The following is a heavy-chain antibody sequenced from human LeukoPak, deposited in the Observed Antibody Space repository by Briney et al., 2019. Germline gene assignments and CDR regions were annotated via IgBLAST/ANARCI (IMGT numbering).Heavy chain of an antibody. CDR2: ISAYNGNT. CDR1: GGTFSSYA. V-gene: IGHV1-18*01. CDR3: ARDGLGATYFDY. J-gene: IGHJ4*02. Sequence: ASVKVSCKASGGTFSSYAISWVRQAPGQGLEWMGWISAYNGNTNYAQKLQGRVTMTTDTSTSTAYMELRSLRSDDTAVYYCARDGLGATYFDYWGQGTLVTVSS. D-gene: IGHD1-26*01.